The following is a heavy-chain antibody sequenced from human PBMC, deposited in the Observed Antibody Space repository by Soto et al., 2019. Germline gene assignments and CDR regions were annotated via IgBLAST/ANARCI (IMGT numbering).Heavy chain of an antibody. D-gene: IGHD2-21*02. CDR2: ISSNGGST. Sequence: GGALRLSCGTSGFTFSRYAMHWVRQAPGKGLEYVSAISSNGGSTYYANSVKGRFTISRDNSKNTLYLQMGSLRAEDMAVYYCARNYGGNSYAFDIWGQGTMVTVSS. J-gene: IGHJ3*02. CDR3: ARNYGGNSYAFDI. V-gene: IGHV3-64*01. CDR1: GFTFSRYA.